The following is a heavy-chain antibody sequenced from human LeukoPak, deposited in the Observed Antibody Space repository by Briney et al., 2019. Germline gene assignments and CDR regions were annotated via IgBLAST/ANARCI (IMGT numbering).Heavy chain of an antibody. J-gene: IGHJ4*02. CDR1: GYTFTGYY. CDR2: INPNSGGT. CDR3: AREEVFYDSSGYYD. V-gene: IGHV1-2*02. Sequence: ASVKVSCKASGYTFTGYYMHWVRQAPGQGLEWMGWINPNSGGTNYAQKLQGRVTMTTDTSTSTAYMELRSLRSDDTAVYYCAREEVFYDSSGYYDWGQGTLVTVSS. D-gene: IGHD3-22*01.